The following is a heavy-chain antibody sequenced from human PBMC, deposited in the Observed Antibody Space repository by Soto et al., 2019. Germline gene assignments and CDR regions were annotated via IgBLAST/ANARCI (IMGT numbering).Heavy chain of an antibody. D-gene: IGHD3-10*01. V-gene: IGHV4-30-4*01. CDR3: ARVARLWFGELTNYFDY. CDR1: GGSISSGDYY. CDR2: IYYSGST. Sequence: PSETLSLTCTVSGGSISSGDYYWSWIRQPPGKGLEWIGYIYYSGSTYYNPSLKSRVTISVDTSKNQFSLKLSSVTAADTAVYYCARVARLWFGELTNYFDYWGQGTLVTVS. J-gene: IGHJ4*02.